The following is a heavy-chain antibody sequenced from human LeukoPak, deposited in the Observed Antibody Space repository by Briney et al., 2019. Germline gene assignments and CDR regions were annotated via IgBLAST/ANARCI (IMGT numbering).Heavy chain of an antibody. CDR2: IKQDVSEK. Sequence: TGGSLRLSCAPSGFTFSSYWMSWVRQAPWKGREWVANIKQDVSEKYYVDSVKGRFTISRNNGKNSLYLQMNSLRAEDTAVYCCARKAYGLDVWGKGTTVTVSS. V-gene: IGHV3-7*03. CDR3: ARKAYGLDV. CDR1: GFTFSSYW. J-gene: IGHJ6*04.